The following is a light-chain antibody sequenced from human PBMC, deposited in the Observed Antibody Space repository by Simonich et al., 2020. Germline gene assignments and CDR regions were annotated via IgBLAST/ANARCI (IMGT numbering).Light chain of an antibody. CDR3: QQRSNWPPALT. J-gene: IGKJ4*01. Sequence: EIVLTQSPATLSLSPGERATLSCRASQSVSSYLAWDQQKPGQAPRLLIYDASNRATGTPARCSGRGSGTDFTLTISSLEPEDFAVYYCQQRSNWPPALTFGGGTKVEIK. CDR2: DAS. CDR1: QSVSSY. V-gene: IGKV3-11*01.